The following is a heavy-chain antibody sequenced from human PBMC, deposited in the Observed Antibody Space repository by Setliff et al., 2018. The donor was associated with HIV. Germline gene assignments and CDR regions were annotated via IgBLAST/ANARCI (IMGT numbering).Heavy chain of an antibody. J-gene: IGHJ4*02. CDR2: ITPSGIA. D-gene: IGHD6-6*01. CDR1: GGSVSGHY. Sequence: SETLSLTCAVYGGSVSGHYWGWFRQPPGKGLEWIGEITPSGIANSSPSLKSRVTISIDTSKNQFSLRLTSVTAADTALYYCARAQIAAPRPYEYWGQGTLVTVSS. CDR3: ARAQIAAPRPYEY. V-gene: IGHV4-34*01.